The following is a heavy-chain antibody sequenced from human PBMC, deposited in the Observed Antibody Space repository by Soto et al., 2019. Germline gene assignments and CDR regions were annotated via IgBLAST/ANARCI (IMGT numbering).Heavy chain of an antibody. D-gene: IGHD6-13*01. CDR3: ARDKGLQYSSSRGAFDI. J-gene: IGHJ3*02. CDR1: GVTFSSYA. Sequence: GASVKVSCKASGVTFSSYATSWVRQAPGQGLEWMGGIIPIFGTANYAQKFQGRVTITADESTSTAYMELSSLRSEDTAVYYCARDKGLQYSSSRGAFDIWGQGTMVNVSS. CDR2: IIPIFGTA. V-gene: IGHV1-69*13.